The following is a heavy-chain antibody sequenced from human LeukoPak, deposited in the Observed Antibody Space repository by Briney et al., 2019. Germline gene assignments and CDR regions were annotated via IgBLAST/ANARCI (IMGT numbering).Heavy chain of an antibody. CDR1: GFTFRSYL. Sequence: GALRLPCAAPGFTFRSYLMSWVRQAPGKGLEWVANMKYDGSEKYYVDSVKGRFTISRDNAKNSLYLQMNSLRAEDTAVYYCARDIEAAGLFLDYWGQGTLVTVSS. CDR3: ARDIEAAGLFLDY. V-gene: IGHV3-7*01. D-gene: IGHD6-13*01. J-gene: IGHJ4*02. CDR2: MKYDGSEK.